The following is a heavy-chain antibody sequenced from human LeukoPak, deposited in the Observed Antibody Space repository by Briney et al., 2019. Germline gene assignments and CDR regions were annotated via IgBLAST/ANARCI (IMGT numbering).Heavy chain of an antibody. CDR2: IRYDGTDK. CDR1: GFTFSNHG. CDR3: ARVRGGSGRSYAADAFDI. J-gene: IGHJ3*02. Sequence: SGGSLRLSCAASGFTFSNHGMHWVRQAPGKGLEWVAFIRYDGTDKYYADSVKGRFTISRDNAKSTLYLQMNSLRADDTAVFYCARVRGGSGRSYAADAFDIWGQGTTVTVSS. V-gene: IGHV3-30*02. D-gene: IGHD1-26*01.